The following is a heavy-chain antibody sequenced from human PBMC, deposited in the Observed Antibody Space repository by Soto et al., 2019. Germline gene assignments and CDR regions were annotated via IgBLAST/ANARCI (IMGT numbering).Heavy chain of an antibody. CDR1: GYTFTSYD. V-gene: IGHV1-8*01. D-gene: IGHD3-3*02. CDR3: ARGLDLSRREYYYYYYMDV. J-gene: IGHJ6*03. CDR2: MNPNSGNT. Sequence: ASVKVSCKASGYTFTSYDINWVRQATGQGLEWMGWMNPNSGNTGYAQKFQGRVTMTRNTSISTAYMELSSLRSEDTAVYYCARGLDLSRREYYYYYYMDVWGKGTTVTVSS.